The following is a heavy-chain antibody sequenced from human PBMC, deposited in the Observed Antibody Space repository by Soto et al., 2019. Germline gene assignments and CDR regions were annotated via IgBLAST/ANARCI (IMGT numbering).Heavy chain of an antibody. CDR2: IHNSGTS. D-gene: IGHD3-22*01. V-gene: IGHV4-59*01. J-gene: IGHJ5*02. CDR3: ARDFYDSVGNTWFDP. Sequence: SETLSLTCTVSGDTSTSYYWGWIRQAPGKGLEWIGHIHNSGTSAHNPSLNGRVTISIDMSKKQFSLKLTSLTSADTAVYFCARDFYDSVGNTWFDPWSQGTLVTVSS. CDR1: GDTSTSYY.